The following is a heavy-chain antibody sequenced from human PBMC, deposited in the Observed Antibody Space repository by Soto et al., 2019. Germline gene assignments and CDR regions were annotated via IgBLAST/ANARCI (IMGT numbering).Heavy chain of an antibody. CDR1: GGSISSGDYY. Sequence: KASETLSLTCTVSGGSISSGDYYWSWIRQPPGKGLEWIGYIYYSGSTYYNPSLKSRVTISVDTSKNQFSLKLSSVTAADTAVYYCARGPATVTTGWFDPWGQGTLVTVSS. CDR2: IYYSGST. V-gene: IGHV4-30-4*01. CDR3: ARGPATVTTGWFDP. J-gene: IGHJ5*02. D-gene: IGHD4-17*01.